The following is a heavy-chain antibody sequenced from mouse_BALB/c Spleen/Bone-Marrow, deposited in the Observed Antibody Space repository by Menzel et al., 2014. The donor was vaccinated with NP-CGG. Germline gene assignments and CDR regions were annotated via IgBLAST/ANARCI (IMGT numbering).Heavy chain of an antibody. V-gene: IGHV1-54*01. CDR1: GYAFTNYL. J-gene: IGHJ4*01. CDR3: ARWDYAMDY. CDR2: INPGSGGT. Sequence: QAQLQQSGAELVRPGTSVKVSCKASGYAFTNYLIEWVKQRPGQGLEWIGVINPGSGGTTTMRSFKGKATLTADKSSSTAYMQLSSLTSDDSAVYFCARWDYAMDYWGQGTSVTVSS.